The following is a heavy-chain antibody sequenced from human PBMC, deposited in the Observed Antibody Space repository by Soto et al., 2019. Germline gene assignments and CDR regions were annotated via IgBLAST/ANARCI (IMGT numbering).Heavy chain of an antibody. CDR1: GNTFTYRY. D-gene: IGHD1-26*01. CDR2: ITPFSGDV. J-gene: IGHJ4*02. V-gene: IGHV1-45*02. CDR3: AGGGAGSGPFTWELPDH. Sequence: QMQLVQSGAEVKKTGSSVTVSCKALGNTFTYRYLHWVRQAPGQALEWMGWITPFSGDVHYAQKFQERVTITRDRSNNTAYMQMSSLRSEDTAMYFCAGGGAGSGPFTWELPDHWGQGTLVTVSS.